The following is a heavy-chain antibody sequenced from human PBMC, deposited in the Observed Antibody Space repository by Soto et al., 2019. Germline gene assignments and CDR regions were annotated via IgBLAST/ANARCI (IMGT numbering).Heavy chain of an antibody. CDR2: INAGNGNT. CDR3: ARSIVVVTALDY. J-gene: IGHJ4*02. CDR1: GYTFTSYA. D-gene: IGHD2-21*02. Sequence: QVQLVQSGAEEKKPGASVKVSCKASGYTFTSYAMHWVRQAPGQRLEWMGWINAGNGNTKYSQKFQGRVTITRDTAASTEYMELSSLRSADTTVYCCARSIVVVTALDYWGQGTLVTVS. V-gene: IGHV1-3*05.